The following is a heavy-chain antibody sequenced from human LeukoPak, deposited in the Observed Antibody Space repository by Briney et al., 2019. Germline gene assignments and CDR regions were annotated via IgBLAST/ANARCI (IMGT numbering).Heavy chain of an antibody. J-gene: IGHJ6*02. D-gene: IGHD7-27*01. Sequence: SETLSLTCSVSGVSFTTYYWTWIRQSPGKGLEWIGYIYYSGSTNYNPSLKSRVSLSVGRSKMQFSLRLTSVTAADTAVYFCARLKWGHTGLDNWGPGTTVTVS. CDR1: GVSFTTYY. CDR3: ARLKWGHTGLDN. CDR2: IYYSGST. V-gene: IGHV4-59*08.